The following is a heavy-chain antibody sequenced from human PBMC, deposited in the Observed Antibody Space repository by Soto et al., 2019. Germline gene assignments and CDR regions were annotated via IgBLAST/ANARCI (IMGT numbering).Heavy chain of an antibody. Sequence: GGSLRLSCAASGFTFDDYAMHWVRQAPGKGLEWVSGINWNSDTIGYADSVKGRFTVSRDNAKGSLLLKMSSLRAEDTAVYFCAMSNSNDLYYHFESWGQGTLVTVSS. CDR3: AMSNSNDLYYHFES. V-gene: IGHV3-9*01. CDR1: GFTFDDYA. D-gene: IGHD3-22*01. CDR2: INWNSDTI. J-gene: IGHJ4*02.